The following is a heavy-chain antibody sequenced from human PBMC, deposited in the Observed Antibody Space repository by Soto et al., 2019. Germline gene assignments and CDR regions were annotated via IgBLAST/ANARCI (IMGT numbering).Heavy chain of an antibody. V-gene: IGHV1-69*12. D-gene: IGHD5-18*01. CDR3: VRGIQLWIRRINNGSSG. CDR1: GGTFSTYA. Sequence: QVQLVQSGAEVKKPESSVKVSCKAPGGTFSTYAISWVRQAPGQGLEWMGGIIPMFGTANYPQRFQDRVTITADESTNTVYMELSSLRSDDTAVYFCVRGIQLWIRRINNGSSGCGQGTLVSVSS. J-gene: IGHJ4*02. CDR2: IIPMFGTA.